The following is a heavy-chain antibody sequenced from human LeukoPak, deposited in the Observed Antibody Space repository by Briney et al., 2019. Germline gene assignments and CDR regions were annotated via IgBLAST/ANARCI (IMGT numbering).Heavy chain of an antibody. CDR1: GYTFTSYG. CDR2: ISAYNGNT. Sequence: ASVKVSCKASGYTFTSYGISWVRQAPGQGLEWMGWISAYNGNTNYAQKLQGRVTMTTDTSTSTAYMELRGLRSDDTAVYYCAREGYSSSWYEEWYWGQGTLVTVSS. V-gene: IGHV1-18*01. CDR3: AREGYSSSWYEEWY. D-gene: IGHD6-13*01. J-gene: IGHJ4*02.